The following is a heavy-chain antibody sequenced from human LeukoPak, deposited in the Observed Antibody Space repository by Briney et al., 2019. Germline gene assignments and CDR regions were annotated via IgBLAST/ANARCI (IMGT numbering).Heavy chain of an antibody. Sequence: GRCLRLSHASSVFTFRSYTLHGARHAPAQGLEWVADISYDGSNKYYADSVKGRFTISRDNSKNTLYLQMNDLRAEDTAEYYCARGQGYSGYDLTYHFVYRGQRALFTVSS. CDR3: ARGQGYSGYDLTYHFVY. V-gene: IGHV3-30*01. D-gene: IGHD5-12*01. J-gene: IGHJ4*02. CDR2: ISYDGSNK. CDR1: VFTFRSYT.